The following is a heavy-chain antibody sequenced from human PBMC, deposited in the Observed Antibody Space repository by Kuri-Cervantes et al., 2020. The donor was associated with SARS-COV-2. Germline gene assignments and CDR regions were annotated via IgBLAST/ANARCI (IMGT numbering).Heavy chain of an antibody. J-gene: IGHJ4*02. CDR2: ISWNSGSI. CDR3: ARDLFIDGSGTFDY. Sequence: GGSLRLSCAASGFTFDDYAMHWVRQAPGKGLEWVSGISWNSGSIGYADSVKGRFTISRDNAKNSLYLQMNSLRAEDTAVYYCARDLFIDGSGTFDYWGQGTLVTVSS. D-gene: IGHD3-10*01. CDR1: GFTFDDYA. V-gene: IGHV3-9*01.